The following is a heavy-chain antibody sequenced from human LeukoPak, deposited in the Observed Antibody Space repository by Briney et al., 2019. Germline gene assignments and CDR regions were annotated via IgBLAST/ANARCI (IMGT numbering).Heavy chain of an antibody. CDR3: ARGYQLLYY. CDR2: IYTSGST. V-gene: IGHV4-61*02. D-gene: IGHD2-2*01. Sequence: SETLSLTCTVSGGSISSGSYYWSWIRQPAGTGLEWIGRIYTSGSTDYNPSLKSRVTISVDTSKNQFSLKLSSVAAADTAVYYCARGYQLLYYWGQGTLVTVSS. J-gene: IGHJ4*02. CDR1: GGSISSGSYY.